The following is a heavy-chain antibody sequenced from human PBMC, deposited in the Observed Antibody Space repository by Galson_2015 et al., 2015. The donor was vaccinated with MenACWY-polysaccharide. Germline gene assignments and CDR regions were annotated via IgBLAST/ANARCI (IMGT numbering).Heavy chain of an antibody. J-gene: IGHJ4*02. CDR3: ATGAGVVGDS. CDR2: TTASSGNA. CDR1: GYTFTSRD. D-gene: IGHD2-15*01. Sequence: SVKVSCKASGYTFTSRDINWVRQAAGQGLEWMGWTTASSGNAVYAQEFQDRVILTRDTSTSTVYMELSSLRSEDTGVYYCATGAGVVGDSWGQGTLVTVSS. V-gene: IGHV1-8*01.